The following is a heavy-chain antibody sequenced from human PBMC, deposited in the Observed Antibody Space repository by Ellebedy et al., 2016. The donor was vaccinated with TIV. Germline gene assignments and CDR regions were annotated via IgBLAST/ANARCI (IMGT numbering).Heavy chain of an antibody. CDR2: INPNSGGA. V-gene: IGHV1-2*02. Sequence: ASVKVSXXASGYIFTDHYIHWVRQAPGQGLEWMGWINPNSGGADYAQKFQGRVTMTRDTSISTAYMELSRLRSDDTAVYYCARDRSQGASTVGYWGQGTLVTVSS. CDR3: ARDRSQGASTVGY. D-gene: IGHD3-10*01. J-gene: IGHJ4*02. CDR1: GYIFTDHY.